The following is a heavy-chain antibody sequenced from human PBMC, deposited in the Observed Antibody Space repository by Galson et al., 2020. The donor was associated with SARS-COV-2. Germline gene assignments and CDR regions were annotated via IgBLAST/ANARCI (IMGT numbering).Heavy chain of an antibody. D-gene: IGHD3-9*01. CDR1: GFTFSSYA. CDR3: ARDLDILTGADY. J-gene: IGHJ4*02. Sequence: SLKISCAAAGFTFSSYAMHWVRQAPGQGLEWVAVISYDGSNKYYADSVKGRFTISRDNSKNTLYLQMNSLRTEDTAVYYCARDLDILTGADYWGQGTLVTVSS. V-gene: IGHV3-30-3*01. CDR2: ISYDGSNK.